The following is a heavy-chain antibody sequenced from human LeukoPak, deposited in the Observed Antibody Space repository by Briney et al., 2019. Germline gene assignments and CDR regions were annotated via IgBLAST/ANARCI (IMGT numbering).Heavy chain of an antibody. CDR2: MNPNSGNT. V-gene: IGHV1-8*01. CDR3: ARGLPYYYGSGRSTGDY. D-gene: IGHD3-10*01. CDR1: GYTFTSYD. J-gene: IGHJ4*02. Sequence: ASVKVSCKAPGYTFTSYDINWVRQATGQGLEWMGWMNPNSGNTGYAQKFQGRVTMTRNTSISTAYMELSSLGSEDTAVYYCARGLPYYYGSGRSTGDYWGQGTLVTVSS.